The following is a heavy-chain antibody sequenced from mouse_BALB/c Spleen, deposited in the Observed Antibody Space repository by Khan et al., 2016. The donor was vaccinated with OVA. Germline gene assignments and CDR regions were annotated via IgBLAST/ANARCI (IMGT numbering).Heavy chain of an antibody. D-gene: IGHD1-1*01. CDR3: ARGLNYYGSWFAY. V-gene: IGHV9-1*02. J-gene: IGHJ3*01. CDR1: EYTFTNYG. CDR2: INTYTGEP. Sequence: QIQLVQSGPELKKPGETVKISCKASEYTFTNYGMNWVKQAPGKALKWMGWINTYTGEPTYADDFKGRFAFSLETSASTAYLQINNLKNEDMATYFCARGLNYYGSWFAYWGQGTLVTVSA.